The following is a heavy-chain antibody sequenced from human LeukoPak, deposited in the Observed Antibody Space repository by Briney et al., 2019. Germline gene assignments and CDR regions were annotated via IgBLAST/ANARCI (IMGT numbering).Heavy chain of an antibody. CDR3: AREPDWLPNWFDP. CDR2: ISSSSSYI. V-gene: IGHV3-21*01. D-gene: IGHD6-19*01. Sequence: GGSLRLSCAASGFTFSSYSMNWVRQAPGKGLEWVSSISSSSSYICYADSVKGRFTISRDNAKNSLYLQMNSLRAEDTAVYYCAREPDWLPNWFDPWGQGTLVTVSS. J-gene: IGHJ5*02. CDR1: GFTFSSYS.